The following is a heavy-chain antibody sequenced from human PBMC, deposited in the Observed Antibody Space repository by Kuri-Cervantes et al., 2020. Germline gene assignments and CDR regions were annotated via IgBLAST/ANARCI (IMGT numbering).Heavy chain of an antibody. CDR3: AKDFGGSSI. CDR2: ISGSGGST. V-gene: IGHV3-23*01. Sequence: GGSLRLSCAASGFTFSSYSMNWVRQAPGKGLEWVSTISGSGGSTYYADSVKGRFTISRDNSKNTLYLQMNSLRAEDTAVYYCAKDFGGSSIWGQGTLVTVSS. J-gene: IGHJ4*02. D-gene: IGHD1-26*01. CDR1: GFTFSSYS.